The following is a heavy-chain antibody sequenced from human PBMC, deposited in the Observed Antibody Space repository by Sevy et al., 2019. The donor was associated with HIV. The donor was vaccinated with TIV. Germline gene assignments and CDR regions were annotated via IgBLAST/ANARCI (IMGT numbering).Heavy chain of an antibody. CDR2: IIPIFGTA. V-gene: IGHV1-69*06. Sequence: ASVKVSCKASGGTFSSYAISWVRQAPGQGLEWMGGIIPIFGTANYAQKFQGRVTITAEKSTSTAYIELGSLRSEDTAVYYCARELVRGYYYGSGSLSYMDVWGKGTTVTVSS. CDR3: ARELVRGYYYGSGSLSYMDV. J-gene: IGHJ6*03. D-gene: IGHD3-10*01. CDR1: GGTFSSYA.